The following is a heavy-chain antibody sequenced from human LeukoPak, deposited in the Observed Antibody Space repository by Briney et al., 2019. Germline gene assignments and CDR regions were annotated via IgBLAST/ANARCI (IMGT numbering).Heavy chain of an antibody. CDR1: GGTFTSYA. CDR2: IIPIFGTA. Sequence: SVKVSCKASGGTFTSYAISWVRQAPGQGLEWMGGIIPIFGTANYAQKFQGRVTITADESTSTAYMELSSLRSEDTAVYYCAREGVVPAAIGPSPFDYWGQGTLVTVSS. D-gene: IGHD2-2*02. J-gene: IGHJ4*02. CDR3: AREGVVPAAIGPSPFDY. V-gene: IGHV1-69*13.